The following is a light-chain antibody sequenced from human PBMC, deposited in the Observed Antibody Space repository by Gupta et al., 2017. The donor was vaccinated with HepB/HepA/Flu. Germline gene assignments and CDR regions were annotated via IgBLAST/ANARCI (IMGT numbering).Light chain of an antibody. J-gene: IGKJ4*01. Sequence: IQMTQSPSSLSASVGDRVTITCRASQNISSFLNWYQQKPGKAPNLLIYSASNLQSGVPSRFSGSGSATDFTLTINSLQPEDFATYYCQQSHSMPLTFGGGTKV. V-gene: IGKV1-39*01. CDR3: QQSHSMPLT. CDR2: SAS. CDR1: QNISSF.